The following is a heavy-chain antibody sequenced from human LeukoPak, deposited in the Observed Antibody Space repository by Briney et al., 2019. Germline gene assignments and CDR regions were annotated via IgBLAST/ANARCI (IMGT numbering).Heavy chain of an antibody. V-gene: IGHV3-7*01. J-gene: IGHJ4*02. CDR2: INPDGSEK. CDR3: AKDAPPLDY. CDR1: GITFSNYW. Sequence: GGSLRLSCAASGITFSNYWMSWVRQAPGKGLEWVANINPDGSEKNYAHSVKGRFTISRDNSKNTLYLQMNSLRAEDTAVYYCAKDAPPLDYWGQGTLVTVSS.